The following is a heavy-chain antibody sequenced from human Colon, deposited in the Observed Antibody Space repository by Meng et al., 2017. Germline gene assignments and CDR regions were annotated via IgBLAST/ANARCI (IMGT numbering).Heavy chain of an antibody. J-gene: IGHJ5*01. CDR3: ARTAMLDS. D-gene: IGHD2-2*01. CDR2: MNPNNGNT. CDR1: GYTFTSSD. Sequence: QVQLVQSGAEVRKPGASVKVTCKASGYTFTSSDINWVRQATGRGLEWLGWMNPNNGNTGSAQKFQGRVSMTRDTSIGTAYMELSGLTSEDTAVYYCARTAMLDSWGQGTLVTV. V-gene: IGHV1-8*01.